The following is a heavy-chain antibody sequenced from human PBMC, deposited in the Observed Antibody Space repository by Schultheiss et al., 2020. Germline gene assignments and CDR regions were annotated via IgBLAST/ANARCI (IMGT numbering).Heavy chain of an antibody. CDR3: ARISQLWWRYFDY. CDR2: IWYDGSNK. J-gene: IGHJ4*02. V-gene: IGHV3-33*01. D-gene: IGHD5-18*01. Sequence: GESLNISCAASGFTFSSYGMHWVRQAPGKGLEWVAVIWYDGSNKYYADSVKGRFTISRDDAKNSLYLQMNSLRVEDTAVYYCARISQLWWRYFDYWGQGTLVTVSS. CDR1: GFTFSSYG.